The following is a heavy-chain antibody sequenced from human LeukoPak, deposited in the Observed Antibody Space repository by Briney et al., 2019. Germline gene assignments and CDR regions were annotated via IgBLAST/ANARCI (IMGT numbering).Heavy chain of an antibody. CDR1: GYTFTGYY. D-gene: IGHD4-17*01. CDR2: INPNSGGT. Sequence: ASVKVSCTASGYTFTGYYMHWVRQAPGQGLEWMGWINPNSGGTNYAQKFQGRVTMTRDTSISTAYMELSRLRSDDTAVYYCARDGATVTGGRNWFDPWGQGTLVTVSS. J-gene: IGHJ5*02. V-gene: IGHV1-2*02. CDR3: ARDGATVTGGRNWFDP.